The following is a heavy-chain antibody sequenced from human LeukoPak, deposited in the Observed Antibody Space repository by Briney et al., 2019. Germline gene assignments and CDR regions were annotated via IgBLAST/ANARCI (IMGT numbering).Heavy chain of an antibody. D-gene: IGHD3-10*01. J-gene: IGHJ3*02. CDR2: IYYSGST. CDR1: GGSISSYY. CDR3: ARARYYLDAFDI. V-gene: IGHV4-59*01. Sequence: TETLSLTCTVSGGSISSYYWSWIRQPPVKGLEWIGYIYYSGSTNYNPSLKSRVTISVDTPKNQFSLKLSSVTAADTAVYYCARARYYLDAFDIWGQGTMVTVSS.